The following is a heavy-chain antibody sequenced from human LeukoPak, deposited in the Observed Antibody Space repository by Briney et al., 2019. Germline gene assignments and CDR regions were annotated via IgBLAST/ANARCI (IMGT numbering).Heavy chain of an antibody. D-gene: IGHD6-19*01. CDR2: IYSGGST. V-gene: IGHV3-66*02. J-gene: IGHJ4*02. CDR3: ARGLGYSSGWYFDY. CDR1: GFTVSSNY. Sequence: GGSLRLSCAASGFTVSSNYMSWVRQAPGKGLEWVSVIYSGGSTYYADSVKGRFTIFRDNSKNTLYLQMNSLRAEDTAVYYCARGLGYSSGWYFDYWGQGTLVTVSS.